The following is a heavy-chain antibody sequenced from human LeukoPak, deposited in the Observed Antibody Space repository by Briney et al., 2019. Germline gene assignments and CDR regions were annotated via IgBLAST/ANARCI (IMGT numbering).Heavy chain of an antibody. CDR1: GGSFSGYY. CDR2: IDHGGST. J-gene: IGHJ5*02. D-gene: IGHD1-7*01. Sequence: SETLSLTCAVYGGSFSGYYWNWIRQPPVKGLGWIGEIDHGGSTNYNPSLKSRVTMSVDTSKNQFSLKLSSVTATDTAVYYCARGSNWNYGSSWFDPWGQGTLVTVSS. CDR3: ARGSNWNYGSSWFDP. V-gene: IGHV4-34*01.